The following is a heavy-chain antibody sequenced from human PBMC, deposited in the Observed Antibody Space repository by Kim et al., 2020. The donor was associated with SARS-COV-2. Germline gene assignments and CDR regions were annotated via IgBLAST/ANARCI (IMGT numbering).Heavy chain of an antibody. V-gene: IGHV3-23*01. D-gene: IGHD3-9*01. Sequence: GGSLRLSCAASGFTFSSYAMSWVRQAPGKGLEWVSAISGSGGSTYYADSVKGRFTISRDNSKNTLYLQMNSLRAEDTAVYYCAKDGARTYYDILTGYYTGDAFDIWGQRTMVTVSS. J-gene: IGHJ3*02. CDR1: GFTFSSYA. CDR3: AKDGARTYYDILTGYYTGDAFDI. CDR2: ISGSGGST.